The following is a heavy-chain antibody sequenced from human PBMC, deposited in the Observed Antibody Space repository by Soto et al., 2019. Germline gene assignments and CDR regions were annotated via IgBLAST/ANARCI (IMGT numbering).Heavy chain of an antibody. CDR3: AKGEAARISIDY. Sequence: PGGSLRLSCAASGFTFSSYGMPWVRQAPGKGLEWVAVISYDGSNKYYADSVKGRFTISRDNSKNTLYLQMNSLRAEDTAVYYCAKGEAARISIDYWGQGTLVTVSS. V-gene: IGHV3-30*18. J-gene: IGHJ4*02. CDR1: GFTFSSYG. CDR2: ISYDGSNK. D-gene: IGHD6-6*01.